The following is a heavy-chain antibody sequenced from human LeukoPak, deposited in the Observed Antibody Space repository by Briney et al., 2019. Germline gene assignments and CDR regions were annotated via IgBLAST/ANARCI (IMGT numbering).Heavy chain of an antibody. Sequence: PSETLSLTCTVSGGSISSYYWSWIRQPPGKGLEWIGYIYNSGSTNYNPSLKSRVTISVDTSKNQFSLKLSSVTAADTAVYYCARATPGVFGWFDPWGQGTLVTVSS. J-gene: IGHJ5*02. CDR2: IYNSGST. V-gene: IGHV4-59*01. CDR1: GGSISSYY. CDR3: ARATPGVFGWFDP. D-gene: IGHD2-8*01.